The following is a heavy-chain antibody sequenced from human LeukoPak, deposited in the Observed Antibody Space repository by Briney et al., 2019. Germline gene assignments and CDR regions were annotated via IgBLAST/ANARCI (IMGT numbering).Heavy chain of an antibody. V-gene: IGHV3-64*01. J-gene: IGHJ4*02. D-gene: IGHD6-19*01. CDR3: ASSLSSGWYNDY. CDR2: ITGNGGST. CDR1: GFSFSSYP. Sequence: PGGSLRLSRAASGFSFSSYPMHWVRQAPGKGLEYVSAITGNGGSTYYANSVKGRFTISRDNSKNTVYLQMGSLRAEDMAVYYCASSLSSGWYNDYWGQGILVTVSS.